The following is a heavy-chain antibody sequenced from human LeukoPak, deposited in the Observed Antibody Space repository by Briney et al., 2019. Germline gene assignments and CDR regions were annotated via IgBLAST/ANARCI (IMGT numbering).Heavy chain of an antibody. V-gene: IGHV3-20*01. CDR1: GFTFDDYA. J-gene: IGHJ4*02. D-gene: IGHD6-13*01. CDR3: ARMAGIAAAGGIDY. Sequence: GGSLRLSCAASGFTFDDYAMHWVRQAPGKGLEWVSGINWNGGSTGYADSVKGRFTISRDNAKNSLYLQMNSLRAEDTALYHCARMAGIAAAGGIDYWGQGTLVTVSS. CDR2: INWNGGST.